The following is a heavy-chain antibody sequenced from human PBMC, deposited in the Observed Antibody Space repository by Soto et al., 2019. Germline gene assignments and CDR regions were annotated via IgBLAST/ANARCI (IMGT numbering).Heavy chain of an antibody. CDR2: IDPSDSYT. CDR3: ASIAAASTGYYYYGMDV. D-gene: IGHD6-13*01. J-gene: IGHJ6*02. V-gene: IGHV5-10-1*01. Sequence: GESLKISCKGSGYSFTSYWISWVRQMPGKVLEWMGRIDPSDSYTNYSPSFQGHVTISADKSISTAYLQWSSLKASDTAMYYCASIAAASTGYYYYGMDVWGQGXTVTVYS. CDR1: GYSFTSYW.